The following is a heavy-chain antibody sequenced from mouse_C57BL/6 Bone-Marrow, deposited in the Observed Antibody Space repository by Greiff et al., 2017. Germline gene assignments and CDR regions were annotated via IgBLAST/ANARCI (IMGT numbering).Heavy chain of an antibody. CDR1: GYTFTSYW. CDR2: IDPSDSYT. D-gene: IGHD3-2*02. Sequence: VQLQQSGAELVRPGTSVKLSCKASGYTFTSYWMHWVKQRPGQGLEWIGVIDPSDSYTNYNQKFKGKATLTVDTSSSTAYMQLSSLTSEDSAVYYCARSGDYWGQGTTLTVSS. CDR3: ARSGDY. V-gene: IGHV1-59*01. J-gene: IGHJ2*01.